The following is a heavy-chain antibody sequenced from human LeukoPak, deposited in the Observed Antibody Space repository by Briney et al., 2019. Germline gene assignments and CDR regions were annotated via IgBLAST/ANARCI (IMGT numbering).Heavy chain of an antibody. CDR2: MNPNSGNT. D-gene: IGHD6-25*01. V-gene: IGHV1-8*01. CDR3: ARFDGAADNFDY. J-gene: IGHJ4*02. CDR1: GYTFTSYE. Sequence: ASVKVSCKASGYTFTSYEINWVRQATGQGLEWMGWMNPNSGNTGYAQKFQGRVTMTRNTSISTAYMELSSLRSEDTAVYYCARFDGAADNFDYWGQGTLVTVSS.